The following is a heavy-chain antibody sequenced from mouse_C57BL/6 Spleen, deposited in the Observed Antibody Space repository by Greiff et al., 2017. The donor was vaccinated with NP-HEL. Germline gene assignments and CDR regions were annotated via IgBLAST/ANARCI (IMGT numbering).Heavy chain of an antibody. J-gene: IGHJ4*01. D-gene: IGHD3-2*02. Sequence: EVKLQESGPELVKPGASVKIPCKASGYTFTDYNMDWVKQSHGKSLEWIGDISPNNGGTIYNQKFKGKATLTVDKSSSTAYMELRSLTSEDTAVYYCARIAGSNYYAMDYWGQGTSVTVSS. V-gene: IGHV1-18*01. CDR1: GYTFTDYN. CDR2: ISPNNGGT. CDR3: ARIAGSNYYAMDY.